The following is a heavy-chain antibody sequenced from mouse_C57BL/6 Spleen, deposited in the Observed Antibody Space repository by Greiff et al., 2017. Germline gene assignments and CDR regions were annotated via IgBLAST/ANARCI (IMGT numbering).Heavy chain of an antibody. Sequence: VQLQQPGAELVKPGASVKLSCKASGYTFTSYWMQWVKQRPRQGLEWIGEIDPSDSYTNYNQKFKGKATLTVDTSSSTAYMQLSSLTSEDSAVYYCARRRPDFDVWGTGTTVTVSS. CDR1: GYTFTSYW. V-gene: IGHV1-50*01. J-gene: IGHJ1*03. CDR3: ARRRPDFDV. CDR2: IDPSDSYT.